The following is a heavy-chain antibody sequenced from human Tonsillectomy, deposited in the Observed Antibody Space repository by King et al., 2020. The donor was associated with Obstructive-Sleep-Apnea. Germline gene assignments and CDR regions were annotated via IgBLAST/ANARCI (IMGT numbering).Heavy chain of an antibody. CDR2: INGYNGKT. CDR1: GYTFTSYG. CDR3: ARYAIAAAGSTDHFDY. D-gene: IGHD6-13*01. J-gene: IGHJ4*02. Sequence: QLVQSGAEVKKPGASVKVSCKASGYTFTSYGISWVRQAPGQGLEWMGWINGYNGKTSYAQKLQDRVTMTTDTSTGTAYMELRSLRSDDTAVYYCARYAIAAAGSTDHFDYWGQGTLVTVSS. V-gene: IGHV1-18*04.